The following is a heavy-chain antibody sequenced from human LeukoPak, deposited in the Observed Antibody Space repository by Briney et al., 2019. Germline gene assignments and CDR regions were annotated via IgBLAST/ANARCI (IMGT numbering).Heavy chain of an antibody. V-gene: IGHV4-30-2*01. CDR2: IYHSGST. D-gene: IGHD2-2*01. J-gene: IGHJ5*02. CDR3: AREWIVVVPAATNWFDP. Sequence: SETLSLTCTVSVGSISSGGYYWSWIRQPPGKGLEWIGYIYHSGSTYYNPSLKSRVTISVDRSKNQFSLKLSSVTAADTAVYYCAREWIVVVPAATNWFDPWGQGTLVTVSS. CDR1: VGSISSGGYY.